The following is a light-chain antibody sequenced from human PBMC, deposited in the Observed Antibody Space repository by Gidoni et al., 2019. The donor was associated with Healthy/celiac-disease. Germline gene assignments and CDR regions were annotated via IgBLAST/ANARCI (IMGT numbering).Light chain of an antibody. CDR3: QQYGSSPSLT. CDR1: QSVSSSY. Sequence: EIVLTQSPGTLSLSPGERATLSCRASQSVSSSYLAWYQQKPGQAPRLLIYRASSRATGIPDRFSGSGSGTDFTLTISRLEPEDFAVYYCQQYGSSPSLTFGGGTKVEIK. V-gene: IGKV3-20*01. CDR2: RAS. J-gene: IGKJ4*01.